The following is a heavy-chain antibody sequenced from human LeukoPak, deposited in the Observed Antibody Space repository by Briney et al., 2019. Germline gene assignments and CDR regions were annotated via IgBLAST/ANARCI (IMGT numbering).Heavy chain of an antibody. CDR2: IYYSGST. D-gene: IGHD5-12*01. CDR3: ARHRRRVATITEMFGPINLDY. V-gene: IGHV4-39*01. Sequence: SETLSLTCTVSGGSISSSSYYWGWIRQPPGKGLEWIGSIYYSGSTYYNPSLKSRVTISVDTSKNQSSLKLSSVTAADTAVYYCARHRRRVATITEMFGPINLDYWGQGTLVTVSS. CDR1: GGSISSSSYY. J-gene: IGHJ4*02.